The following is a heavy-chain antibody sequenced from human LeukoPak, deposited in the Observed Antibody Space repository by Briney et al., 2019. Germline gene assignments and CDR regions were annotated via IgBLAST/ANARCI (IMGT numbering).Heavy chain of an antibody. CDR2: IRSKAANYAT. Sequence: GGSLRLSCATSGFTFSGSAMHWVRQASGKGLEWVGRIRSKAANYATAYAASVKGSFTISRDDSENTAYLQMNSLKTEDTAVYCCARTPPGIANAFYFDYWGQGILVTVSS. V-gene: IGHV3-73*01. J-gene: IGHJ4*02. D-gene: IGHD6-13*01. CDR3: ARTPPGIANAFYFDY. CDR1: GFTFSGSA.